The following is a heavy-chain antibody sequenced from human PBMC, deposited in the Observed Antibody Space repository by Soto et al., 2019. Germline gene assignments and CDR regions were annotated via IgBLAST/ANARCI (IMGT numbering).Heavy chain of an antibody. CDR1: GFTFSTYA. V-gene: IGHV3-23*01. D-gene: IGHD3-9*01. Sequence: GGSLRLSCAASGFTFSTYAMSWVRQAPGKGLEWVSAISGSGGSTYYADSVKGRFTISRDNSKNTLYLQMNSLRAEDTAVYYCAKDFYDILTGYEVGWFDPWGQGTLVTVSS. J-gene: IGHJ5*02. CDR2: ISGSGGST. CDR3: AKDFYDILTGYEVGWFDP.